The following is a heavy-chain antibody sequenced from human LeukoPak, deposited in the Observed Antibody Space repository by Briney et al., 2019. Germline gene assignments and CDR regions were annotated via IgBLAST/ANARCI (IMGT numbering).Heavy chain of an antibody. CDR2: IYTSGST. Sequence: PSETLSLTCTVSGDSISSGSYYWSWIRQPAGKGLEWIGRIYTSGSTNNNPSLKSRVTISVDTSKNQFSLKLSSVTAADTAMYYCARGRVEMATIDFDYWGQGTLVTVSS. CDR3: ARGRVEMATIDFDY. V-gene: IGHV4-61*02. J-gene: IGHJ4*02. CDR1: GDSISSGSYY. D-gene: IGHD5-24*01.